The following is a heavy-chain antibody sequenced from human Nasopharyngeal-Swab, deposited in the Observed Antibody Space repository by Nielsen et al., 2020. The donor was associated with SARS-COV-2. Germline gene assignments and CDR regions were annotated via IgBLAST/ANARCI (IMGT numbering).Heavy chain of an antibody. CDR3: TTQLGDAFDI. V-gene: IGHV1-69*13. CDR1: GGTFSSYA. J-gene: IGHJ3*02. CDR2: IIPIFGTA. Sequence: SVKVSCKASGGTFSSYAISWVRQAPGQGLVWMEGIIPIFGTANYAQKFQGRVTITADESTSTAYMELSSLRSEDTAVYYCTTQLGDAFDIWGQGTMVTVSS. D-gene: IGHD6-6*01.